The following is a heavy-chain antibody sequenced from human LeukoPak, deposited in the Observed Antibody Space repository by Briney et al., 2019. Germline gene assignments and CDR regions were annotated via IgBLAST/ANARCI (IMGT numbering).Heavy chain of an antibody. CDR3: ARVTGGRYCSTTSCYMRGWFDP. CDR2: IIPVFGTS. CDR1: GYTFTSYD. J-gene: IGHJ5*02. V-gene: IGHV1-69*13. D-gene: IGHD2-2*02. Sequence: SVKVSCKASGYTFTSYDINWVRQATGQGLEWMGGIIPVFGTSNYAQKFQGRVTITADESTRTAYMELSSLRSEDTAVYYCARVTGGRYCSTTSCYMRGWFDPWGQGTLVTVSS.